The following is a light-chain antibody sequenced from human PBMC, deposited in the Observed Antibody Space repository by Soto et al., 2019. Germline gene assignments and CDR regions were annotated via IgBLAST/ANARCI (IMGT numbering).Light chain of an antibody. Sequence: EIVLTQSPATLSLSPGERATLSFRSSQSVSSYLAWYQQKPGQAPRLLLYDASNRATGIPARFSGSGSWTDFTLTISSLATEDFAVYYCQQRSNWPLTFGGGTKVEIK. CDR1: QSVSSY. J-gene: IGKJ4*01. CDR3: QQRSNWPLT. V-gene: IGKV3-11*01. CDR2: DAS.